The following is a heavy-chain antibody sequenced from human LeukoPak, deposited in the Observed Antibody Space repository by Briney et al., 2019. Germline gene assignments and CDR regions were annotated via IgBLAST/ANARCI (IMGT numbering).Heavy chain of an antibody. V-gene: IGHV4-39*07. CDR1: GGSIASSSYY. D-gene: IGHD1-26*01. Sequence: PSGTLSLTRTVSGGSIASSSYYWGWIRQPPGKGLDWIGSIYYSGSTYYSPSLKSRVTISVDTSKNRFSLRLSSVTAADTAVYYCARIVGAPNWFEPWGQGALVTVSS. J-gene: IGHJ5*02. CDR2: IYYSGST. CDR3: ARIVGAPNWFEP.